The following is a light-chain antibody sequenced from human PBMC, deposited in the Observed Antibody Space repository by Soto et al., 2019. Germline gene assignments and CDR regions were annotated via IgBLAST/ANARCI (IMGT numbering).Light chain of an antibody. V-gene: IGLV1-40*01. CDR3: QSCDSSLSGSGV. Sequence: QSVLTQPPSVSGAPGQRVTISCTGSSSNIGAGYDVHWYQQLPGTAPKLLNYRNSNRPSGVPDRCSGSKSGTSASLAITGLQAEDEADYYCQSCDSSLSGSGVFGTGTKVTVL. CDR1: SSNIGAGYD. J-gene: IGLJ1*01. CDR2: RNS.